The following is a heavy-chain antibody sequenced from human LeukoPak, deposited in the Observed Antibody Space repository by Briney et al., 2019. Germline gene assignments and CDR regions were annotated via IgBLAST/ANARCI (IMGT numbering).Heavy chain of an antibody. J-gene: IGHJ4*02. V-gene: IGHV3-23*01. CDR3: AKRPVWFGELD. D-gene: IGHD3-10*01. CDR1: GFIFSNYG. Sequence: GGSLRLSCAASGFIFSNYGMSWVRQAPGKGLEWVSILSASGISTYYADSVKGRFTISRDNSKNTLYLQMNSLRAEDTAVYYCAKRPVWFGELDWGQGTLVTVSS. CDR2: LSASGIST.